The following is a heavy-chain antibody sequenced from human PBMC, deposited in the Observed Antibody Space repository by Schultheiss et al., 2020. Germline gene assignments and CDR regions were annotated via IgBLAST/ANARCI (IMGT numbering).Heavy chain of an antibody. CDR3: ARDVIMTTVTSYYGMDV. V-gene: IGHV4-4*07. J-gene: IGHJ6*02. CDR1: GGSISSYY. CDR2: IYTSGST. D-gene: IGHD4-17*01. Sequence: SQTLSLTCTVSGGSISSYYWSWIRQPAGKGLEWIGRIYTSGSTNYNPSLKSRVTMSVDTSKNQFSLKLSSVTAADTAVYYCARDVIMTTVTSYYGMDVWGQGTTVTVSS.